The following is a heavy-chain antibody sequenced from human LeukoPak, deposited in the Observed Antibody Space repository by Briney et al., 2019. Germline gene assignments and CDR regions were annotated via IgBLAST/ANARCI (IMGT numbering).Heavy chain of an antibody. J-gene: IGHJ3*02. Sequence: ASVKVSCKASGYTFTGYYMHWVRQAPGQGLEWMGWINPNSGGTNYAQKFQGRVTMTRDTSISTAYMELSSLRSEDTAVYYCARGGYCSGGSCYGIAFDIWGQGTMVTVSS. CDR3: ARGGYCSGGSCYGIAFDI. D-gene: IGHD2-15*01. V-gene: IGHV1-2*02. CDR1: GYTFTGYY. CDR2: INPNSGGT.